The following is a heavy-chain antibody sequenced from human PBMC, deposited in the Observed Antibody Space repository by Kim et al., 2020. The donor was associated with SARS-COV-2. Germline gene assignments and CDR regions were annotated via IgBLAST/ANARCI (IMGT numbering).Heavy chain of an antibody. CDR1: GGSIRSGGYY. Sequence: SETLSLTCTVSGGSIRSGGYYWSWIRQHPGKGLEWIAYIYYSGSTYYNPSLKSRVTISVNTSKNQFSLKLSSVTAADTAVYYCARDRRGSSPSFDYWGQGTLVTVSS. CDR2: IYYSGST. D-gene: IGHD6-6*01. V-gene: IGHV4-31*03. CDR3: ARDRRGSSPSFDY. J-gene: IGHJ4*02.